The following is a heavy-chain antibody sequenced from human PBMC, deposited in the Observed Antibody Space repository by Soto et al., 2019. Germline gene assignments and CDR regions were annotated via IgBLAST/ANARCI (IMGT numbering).Heavy chain of an antibody. J-gene: IGHJ6*02. CDR3: ARVPSYDFWSGYYSYYYYYGMDV. V-gene: IGHV4-61*01. D-gene: IGHD3-3*01. CDR2: IYYSGST. Sequence: SETLSLTCTVSGGSVSSGSYYWSWIRQPPGKGLEWIGYIYYSGSTNYNPSLKSRVTISVDTSKNQFSLKLSSVTAADTAVYYCARVPSYDFWSGYYSYYYYYGMDVWGQGTTVTVSS. CDR1: GGSVSSGSYY.